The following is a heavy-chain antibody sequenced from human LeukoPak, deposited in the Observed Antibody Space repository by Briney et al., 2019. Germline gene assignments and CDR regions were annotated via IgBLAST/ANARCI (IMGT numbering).Heavy chain of an antibody. CDR2: ISSDGSIK. V-gene: IGHV3-30*18. CDR3: VKEYHSRGFGAYFDY. J-gene: IGHJ4*02. D-gene: IGHD3-3*01. CDR1: KFTFSHYG. Sequence: GGSLRLSCTASKFTFSHYGMQWVRQAPGKGLEWVAVISSDGSIKVYADSVKGRFTLSRDNSINTVDLQMNSLRAEDTAVYYCVKEYHSRGFGAYFDYWGQGTLVTVSS.